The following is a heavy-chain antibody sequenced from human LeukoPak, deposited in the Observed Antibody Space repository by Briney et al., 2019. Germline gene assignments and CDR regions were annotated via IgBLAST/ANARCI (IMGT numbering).Heavy chain of an antibody. CDR3: ARDVYGMDV. J-gene: IGHJ6*02. V-gene: IGHV3-53*04. CDR2: IYSGGST. CDR1: GFTFSSYA. Sequence: GGSLRLSCAASGFTFSSYAMSWVRQAPGKGLEWVSVIYSGGSTYYADSVKGRFTISRHNSKNTLYLQMNSLRAEDTAVYYCARDVYGMDVWGQGTTVTVSS.